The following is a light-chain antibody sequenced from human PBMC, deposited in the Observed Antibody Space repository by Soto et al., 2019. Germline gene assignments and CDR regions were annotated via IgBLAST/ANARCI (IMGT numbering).Light chain of an antibody. V-gene: IGKV3-15*01. J-gene: IGKJ5*01. CDR1: QSVSSN. CDR3: QQYNNWPPVT. Sequence: EIVMTQSPATLSVSPGERATLSCRASQSVSSNLAWYQQKPGQAPRLLIYGASTRTSGIPARFSGSGSGTEFTLTISSLQSEDFAVYYCQQYNNWPPVTFGQGTRLEIK. CDR2: GAS.